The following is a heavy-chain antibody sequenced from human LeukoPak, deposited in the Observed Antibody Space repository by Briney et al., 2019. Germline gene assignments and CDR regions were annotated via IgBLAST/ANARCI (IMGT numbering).Heavy chain of an antibody. CDR3: ASNTGTVFDY. V-gene: IGHV4-59*01. Sequence: SETLSLTCTVSGGSISSYYWSWIRQPPGKGLEWIGHVYYSGSTEYNPSLRSRVTISLEMSKHQFSLNLTSVTAADTAVYYCASNTGTVFDYWGQGALVTVSS. CDR2: VYYSGST. J-gene: IGHJ4*02. D-gene: IGHD1-7*01. CDR1: GGSISSYY.